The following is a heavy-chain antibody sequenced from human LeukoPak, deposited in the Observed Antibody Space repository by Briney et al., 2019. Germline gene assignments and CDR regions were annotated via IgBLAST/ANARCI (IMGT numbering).Heavy chain of an antibody. V-gene: IGHV1-69*06. Sequence: ASVKVSCKASGGTFSSYAISWVRQAPGQGLEWMGGIISIFGTANYAQKFQGRVTITADKSTSTAYMELSSLRSEDTAVYYCAREEWSTVTQGAAYWGQGTLVTVSS. CDR1: GGTFSSYA. CDR2: IISIFGTA. D-gene: IGHD4-17*01. J-gene: IGHJ4*02. CDR3: AREEWSTVTQGAAY.